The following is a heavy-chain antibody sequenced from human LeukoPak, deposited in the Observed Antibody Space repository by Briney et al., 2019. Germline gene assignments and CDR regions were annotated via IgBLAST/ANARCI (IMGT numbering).Heavy chain of an antibody. J-gene: IGHJ6*02. D-gene: IGHD6-13*01. CDR2: IIPIFGTA. Sequence: SVKVSCKASGGTFSSYAISWVRQAPGQGLEWMGGIIPIFGTANYAQKFQGRVTITADESTSTTYMELRSLRSEDTAVYYCARSSSSWSQNSYYGMDVWGQGTTVTVSS. CDR1: GGTFSSYA. V-gene: IGHV1-69*13. CDR3: ARSSSSWSQNSYYGMDV.